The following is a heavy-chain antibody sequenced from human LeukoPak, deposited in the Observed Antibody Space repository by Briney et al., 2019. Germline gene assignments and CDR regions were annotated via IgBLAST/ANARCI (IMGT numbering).Heavy chain of an antibody. D-gene: IGHD5-12*01. J-gene: IGHJ4*02. CDR1: GFSITSDYY. CDR3: ARVSGYDWESFYDY. CDR2: IYHSGST. V-gene: IGHV4-38-2*02. Sequence: PSETLSLTCTVSGFSITSDYYWGWVRQPPGKGLEWIGTIYHSGSTYYNPSLLGRVTISVDTSKNQFSLKLSSVTAADTAMYYCARVSGYDWESFYDYWGQGSLVTVSS.